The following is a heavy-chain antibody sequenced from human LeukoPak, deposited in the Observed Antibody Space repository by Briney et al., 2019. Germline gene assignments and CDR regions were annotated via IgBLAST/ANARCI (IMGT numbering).Heavy chain of an antibody. D-gene: IGHD3/OR15-3a*01. Sequence: GGSLRLSCAASGFTFRSYVMSCVRQAPGKGLEWVSDISGNGATTYYTDSVKGGFTISRDNSKNTLYLQGDRLSAADTDLYYCAIGPRQKRGLSTYWGQGTPVIVSS. CDR3: AIGPRQKRGLSTY. CDR1: GFTFRSYV. V-gene: IGHV3-23*01. J-gene: IGHJ4*02. CDR2: ISGNGATT.